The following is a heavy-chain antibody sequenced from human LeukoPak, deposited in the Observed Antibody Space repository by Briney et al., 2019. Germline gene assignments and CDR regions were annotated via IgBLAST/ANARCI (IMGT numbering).Heavy chain of an antibody. D-gene: IGHD3-3*01. CDR1: GFTFSDYD. J-gene: IGHJ4*02. CDR3: AASAYDFWSGYYSGFDY. CDR2: ISSSGSTI. V-gene: IGHV3-11*04. Sequence: KSGGSLRLSCAAPGFTFSDYDMSWIRQAPGKGLEWVSYISSSGSTIYYADSVKGRFTISRDNAKNSLYLQMNSLRAEDTAVYYCAASAYDFWSGYYSGFDYWGQGTLVTVSS.